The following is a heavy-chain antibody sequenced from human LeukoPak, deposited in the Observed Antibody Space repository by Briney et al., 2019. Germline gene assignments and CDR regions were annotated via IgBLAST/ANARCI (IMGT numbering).Heavy chain of an antibody. D-gene: IGHD2-2*01. CDR1: GGSISSYY. CDR3: ARSYCSSTSGYYYYGMDV. J-gene: IGHJ6*02. CDR2: IYTSGST. Sequence: PSETLSLTCTVSGGSISSYYWSWIRQPAGKGLEWIGRIYTSGSTNYNPSLKSRVTMPVDTSKNQFSLKLSSVTAADTAVYYCARSYCSSTSGYYYYGMDVWGQGTTVTVSS. V-gene: IGHV4-4*07.